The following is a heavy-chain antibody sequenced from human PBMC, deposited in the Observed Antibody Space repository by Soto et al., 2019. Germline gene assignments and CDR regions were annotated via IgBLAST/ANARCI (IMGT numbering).Heavy chain of an antibody. V-gene: IGHV1-18*01. CDR1: GYSFTSYG. D-gene: IGHD2-21*01. Sequence: QVHLVQSGAEVRKPGASVKVSCKASGYSFTSYGISWVRQAPGQGLEWTGWISTDNGNTNYAHNLQGRVSMTIDPSTSTAYMELWSLGSDDTAVYYCARDVPDTSLFFYYYGMDVWGQGTTVTVSS. CDR3: ARDVPDTSLFFYYYGMDV. CDR2: ISTDNGNT. J-gene: IGHJ6*02.